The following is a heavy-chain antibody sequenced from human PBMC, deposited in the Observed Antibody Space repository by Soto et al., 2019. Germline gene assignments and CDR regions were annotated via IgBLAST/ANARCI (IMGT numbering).Heavy chain of an antibody. Sequence: SETLSLTCAVSGVSISSGAYSWTWIRQPPGKGLEWIGYIYHNGSPYYNPSLKSRVSISLDRSKNQFSLMLSSVTAADTAVYFCARDLRGGGGYFGIDVWGQGTTVTVSS. V-gene: IGHV4-30-2*01. J-gene: IGHJ6*02. CDR1: GVSISSGAYS. CDR2: IYHNGSP. D-gene: IGHD3-16*01. CDR3: ARDLRGGGGYFGIDV.